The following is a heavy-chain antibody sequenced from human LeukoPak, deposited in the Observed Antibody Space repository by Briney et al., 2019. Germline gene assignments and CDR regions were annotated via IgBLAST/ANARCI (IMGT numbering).Heavy chain of an antibody. Sequence: PSETLSLTCTVSGGSISSSTYYWGWIRQPPGKGLEWIGSIYYSGTTYYNPSLKSRVTISVDTSKNQFSLKLRSLTAADTAVYYCARRATVTKAFDYWGQGTLVPVSS. D-gene: IGHD4-17*01. CDR3: ARRATVTKAFDY. V-gene: IGHV4-39*01. J-gene: IGHJ4*02. CDR1: GGSISSSTYY. CDR2: IYYSGTT.